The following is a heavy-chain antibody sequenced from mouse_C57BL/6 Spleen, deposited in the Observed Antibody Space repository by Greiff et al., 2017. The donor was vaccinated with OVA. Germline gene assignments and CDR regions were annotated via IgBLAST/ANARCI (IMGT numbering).Heavy chain of an antibody. Sequence: EVQVVESGGGLVQPGGSMKLSCVASGFTFSNYWMNWVRQSPEKGLEWVAQIRLKSDNYATHYAESVKGRFTISRDDSKSSVYLQMNNLRAEDTGIYYCTGEAIYYGYSYAMDYWGQGTSVTVSS. CDR1: GFTFSNYW. D-gene: IGHD2-2*01. CDR3: TGEAIYYGYSYAMDY. CDR2: IRLKSDNYAT. J-gene: IGHJ4*01. V-gene: IGHV6-3*01.